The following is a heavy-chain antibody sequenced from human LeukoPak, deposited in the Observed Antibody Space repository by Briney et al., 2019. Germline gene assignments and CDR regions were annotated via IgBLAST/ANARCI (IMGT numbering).Heavy chain of an antibody. CDR1: GYTFTSYG. D-gene: IGHD2-8*01. V-gene: IGHV1-18*01. CDR3: ATASPLYCTNGVCLYYFDY. Sequence: ASVKVSCKASGYTFTSYGISWVRQALGQGPEWMGWISAYNGNTNYAQKLQGRVTMTTDTSTSTAYMELRSLRSDDTAVYYCATASPLYCTNGVCLYYFDYWGQGALVTVSS. CDR2: ISAYNGNT. J-gene: IGHJ4*02.